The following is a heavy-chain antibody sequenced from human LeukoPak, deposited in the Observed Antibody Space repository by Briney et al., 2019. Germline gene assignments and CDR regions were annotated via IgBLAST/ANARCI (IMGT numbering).Heavy chain of an antibody. Sequence: GGSLRLSCVASAFTFSKHPMSWVRQAPGNGLELVSAINERGDITKYADSVMRRFTISRDNSKNTLYLQMNGLRAEDTAVYYCARGDDISPGRVLEYWGRGTLVTVSS. J-gene: IGHJ4*02. D-gene: IGHD3-9*01. V-gene: IGHV3-23*01. CDR3: ARGDDISPGRVLEY. CDR1: AFTFSKHP. CDR2: INERGDIT.